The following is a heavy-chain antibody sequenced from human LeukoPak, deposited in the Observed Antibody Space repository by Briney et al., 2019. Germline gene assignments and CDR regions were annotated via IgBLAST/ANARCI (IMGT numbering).Heavy chain of an antibody. J-gene: IGHJ5*02. CDR1: GYTFTGYY. CDR3: ARDAYVGYCSGGSCYESNWFDP. D-gene: IGHD2-15*01. V-gene: IGHV1-18*04. Sequence: ASVKVSCKASGYTFTGYYMHWVRQAPGQGLEWMGWISAYNGNTNYAQKLQGRVTMTTDTSTSTAYMELRSLRSDDTAVYYCARDAYVGYCSGGSCYESNWFDPWGQGTLVTVSS. CDR2: ISAYNGNT.